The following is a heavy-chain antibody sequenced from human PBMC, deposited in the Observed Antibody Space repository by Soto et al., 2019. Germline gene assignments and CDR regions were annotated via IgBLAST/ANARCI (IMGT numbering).Heavy chain of an antibody. Sequence: SETLCLTWTVAGGSSGGYAGSWIRQPAGKGLEWIGRIYTSGSTNYNPSLKSRLTMSVDTSKNQFSLNLSSVTAADTAVYYCARDSSGYYYLLDYWGQGTLVTVSS. CDR1: GGSSGGYA. CDR2: IYTSGST. CDR3: ARDSSGYYYLLDY. J-gene: IGHJ4*02. V-gene: IGHV4-4*07. D-gene: IGHD3-22*01.